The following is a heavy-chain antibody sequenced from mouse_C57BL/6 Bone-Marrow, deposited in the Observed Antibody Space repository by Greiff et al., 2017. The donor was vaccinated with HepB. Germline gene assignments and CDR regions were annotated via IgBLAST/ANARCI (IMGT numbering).Heavy chain of an antibody. CDR2: IDPSDSYT. V-gene: IGHV1-50*01. Sequence: QVQLQQPGAELVKPGASVKLSCKASGYTFTSYWMQWVKQRPGQGLEWIGEIDPSDSYTNYNQKFKGKATLTVDTSSSTAYMQLSSLTSEDSAVYYCAIDDYDGDWFAYWGQGTLVTVSA. D-gene: IGHD2-4*01. J-gene: IGHJ3*01. CDR1: GYTFTSYW. CDR3: AIDDYDGDWFAY.